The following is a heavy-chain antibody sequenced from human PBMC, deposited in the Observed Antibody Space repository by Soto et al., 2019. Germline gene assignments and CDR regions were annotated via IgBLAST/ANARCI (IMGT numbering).Heavy chain of an antibody. J-gene: IGHJ4*02. V-gene: IGHV1-18*01. CDR3: ARIGVSSGHESPDFDS. D-gene: IGHD3-16*01. Sequence: SVKVSCRASCYTFNFYGITWVRQAPVQGLEWMGWISGFNGNTNYAADLQGRVTMTTDTSTSTAYMELRGLRSDDTAVYYCARIGVSSGHESPDFDSWGQGTLVTVYS. CDR1: CYTFNFYG. CDR2: ISGFNGNT.